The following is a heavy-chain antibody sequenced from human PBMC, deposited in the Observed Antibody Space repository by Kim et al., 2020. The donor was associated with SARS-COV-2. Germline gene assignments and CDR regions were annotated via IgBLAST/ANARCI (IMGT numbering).Heavy chain of an antibody. CDR2: IYYSGST. Sequence: SETLSLTCTVSNGSINSGGYYWSWIRQHPGKGLEWIGYIYYSGSTYYNPSLKSRVTISVDTSKNQFSLKLSSVTAADTAVYYCARDLDSSGYYFAFDIWGQGTMVTVSS. D-gene: IGHD3-22*01. J-gene: IGHJ3*02. CDR1: NGSINSGGYY. CDR3: ARDLDSSGYYFAFDI. V-gene: IGHV4-31*03.